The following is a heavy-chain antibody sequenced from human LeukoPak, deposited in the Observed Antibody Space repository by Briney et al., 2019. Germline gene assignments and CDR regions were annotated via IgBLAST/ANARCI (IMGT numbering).Heavy chain of an antibody. CDR2: INPNSGGT. J-gene: IGHJ3*02. CDR1: GYTFTGYY. CDR3: ARGIPVPAALDAFDI. Sequence: GASVKVSCKASGYTFTGYYMHWVRQAPGQGLEWMGWINPNSGGTNYAQKFQGRVTMTRDTSISTAYMELSRLRSDDTAVYYCARGIPVPAALDAFDIWGQGTMVTVSS. V-gene: IGHV1-2*02. D-gene: IGHD2-2*01.